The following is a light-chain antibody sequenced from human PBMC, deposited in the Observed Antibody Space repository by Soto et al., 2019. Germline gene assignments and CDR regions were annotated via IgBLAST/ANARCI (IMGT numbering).Light chain of an antibody. Sequence: QSVLTQAASVSGSPGQSSTISCTGTSSDVGGYNYVSWYQQHPGKAPKFMIYDVSNRPSGVSNRFSGSKSGNTASLTISGLQAEDEADYYCSSYTTSNTRQIVFGTGTKVTVL. CDR3: SSYTTSNTRQIV. CDR1: SSDVGGYNY. J-gene: IGLJ1*01. CDR2: DVS. V-gene: IGLV2-14*01.